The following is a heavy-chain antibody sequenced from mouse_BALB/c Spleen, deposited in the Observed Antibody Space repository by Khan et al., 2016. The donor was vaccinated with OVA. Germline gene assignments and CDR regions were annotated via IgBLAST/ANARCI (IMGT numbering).Heavy chain of an antibody. J-gene: IGHJ3*01. Sequence: VQLQESGAELVKPGASVKLSCKASGYTFSSYYLYWVKQRPGQGLEWIGEMNPNNGGTNFHERFKSQATLTVDKSSSTAYMQLSSLTSEDSAVYYCTRSGYGSFAYWGQGTLVTVSA. CDR3: TRSGYGSFAY. CDR1: GYTFSSYY. CDR2: MNPNNGGT. V-gene: IGHV1S81*02. D-gene: IGHD2-2*01.